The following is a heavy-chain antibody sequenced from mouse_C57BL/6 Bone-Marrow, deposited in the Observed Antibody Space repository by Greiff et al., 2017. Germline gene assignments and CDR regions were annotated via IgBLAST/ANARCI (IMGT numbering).Heavy chain of an antibody. D-gene: IGHD2-5*01. CDR2: INPSSGYT. V-gene: IGHV1-4*01. Sequence: VQLQQSGAELARPGASVKMSCKASGYTFTSYTMHWVKQRPGQGLEWIGYINPSSGYTKYNQKFKDKATLTADKSSSTAYIQLSSLTSEDSAVYYCSLGDSTYYFDYWCQGTTLTVSS. CDR3: SLGDSTYYFDY. J-gene: IGHJ2*01. CDR1: GYTFTSYT.